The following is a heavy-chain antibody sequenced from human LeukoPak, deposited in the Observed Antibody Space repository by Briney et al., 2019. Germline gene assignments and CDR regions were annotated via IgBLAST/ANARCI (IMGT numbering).Heavy chain of an antibody. J-gene: IGHJ4*02. CDR2: IYYSGSA. CDR1: GGSISSGDYY. V-gene: IGHV4-30-4*01. Sequence: PSETLSLTCTVSGGSISSGDYYWSWIRQPPGKGLEWIGYIYYSGSAYYNPSLKSRVTISVDTSKNQFSLKLSSVTAAGTAVYYCARGLARFHGSASDYWGQGALVTVSS. D-gene: IGHD2-2*03. CDR3: ARGLARFHGSASDY.